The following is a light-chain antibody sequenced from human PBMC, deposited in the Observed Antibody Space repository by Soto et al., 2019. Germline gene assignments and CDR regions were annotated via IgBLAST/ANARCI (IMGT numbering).Light chain of an antibody. CDR3: QQYHSYWT. V-gene: IGKV1-5*01. Sequence: DIQMTQSPSTLSASIGDRVTITCRASQSMSRWLAWYQQKPGRAPKLLINDASNLESGVPQRFSGSGSGTEFTLTISSLQTDDFSTYYCQQYHSYWTFSQGTKVDIK. CDR1: QSMSRW. CDR2: DAS. J-gene: IGKJ1*01.